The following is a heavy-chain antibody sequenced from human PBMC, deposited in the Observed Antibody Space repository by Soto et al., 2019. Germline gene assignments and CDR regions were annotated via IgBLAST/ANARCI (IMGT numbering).Heavy chain of an antibody. CDR3: ARVRFGDAFDY. D-gene: IGHD4-17*01. V-gene: IGHV1-18*01. Sequence: QVQLVQSGPEVKKPGASVKVSCKVSGYRFPSYGINWVRQAPGQGLEWVGWVNPDNHNTNYAQNLQHRVTLTTDTSKNTAFLELRDLTSDDTAVYYCARVRFGDAFDYWGQGTLVTVSS. J-gene: IGHJ4*02. CDR1: GYRFPSYG. CDR2: VNPDNHNT.